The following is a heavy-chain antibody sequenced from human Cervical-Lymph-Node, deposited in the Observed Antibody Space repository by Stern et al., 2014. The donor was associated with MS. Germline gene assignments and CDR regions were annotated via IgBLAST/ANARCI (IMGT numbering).Heavy chain of an antibody. CDR2: IRSKTNAYTA. J-gene: IGHJ4*02. Sequence: EVQLVESGGGLVQPGGSLKLSCAASGILFSGASMHWVRPPSGTGLEWIGRIRSKTNAYTATYTASVKGRFTISRDDSKNTAYLQMNSLKTEDTAVYYCVSDGSGWRNWGQGTLVTVSS. CDR3: VSDGSGWRN. CDR1: GILFSGAS. D-gene: IGHD3-10*01. V-gene: IGHV3-73*01.